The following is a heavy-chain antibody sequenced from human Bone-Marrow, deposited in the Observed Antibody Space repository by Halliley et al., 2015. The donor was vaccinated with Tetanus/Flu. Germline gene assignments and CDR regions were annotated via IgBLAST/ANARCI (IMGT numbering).Heavy chain of an antibody. V-gene: IGHV3-9*01. D-gene: IGHD1-26*01. J-gene: IGHJ6*02. CDR1: GFTFDDYA. CDR2: IGWNSGSI. CDR3: AKPSSPEIGSYYYGMDV. Sequence: SLRLSCAASGFTFDDYAMHWVRQAPGKGLEWVSSIGWNSGSIGYADSVKGRFTISRDNGKNSLYLQMNSLRTEDTALYFCAKPSSPEIGSYYYGMDVWGQGTTVTVSS.